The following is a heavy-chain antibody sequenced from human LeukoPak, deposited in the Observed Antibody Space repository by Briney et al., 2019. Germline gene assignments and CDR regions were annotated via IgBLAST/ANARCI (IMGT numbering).Heavy chain of an antibody. J-gene: IGHJ4*02. CDR2: IWYDGSNK. CDR3: ARVPHRGVATIINFDY. D-gene: IGHD5-12*01. CDR1: GFTFSSYG. V-gene: IGHV3-33*01. Sequence: PGRSLRLSCAASGFTFSSYGVHWVRQAPGKGLEWVAVIWYDGSNKYYADSVKGRFTISRDNSKNTLYLQMNSLRAEDTAVYYCARVPHRGVATIINFDYWGQGTLVTVSS.